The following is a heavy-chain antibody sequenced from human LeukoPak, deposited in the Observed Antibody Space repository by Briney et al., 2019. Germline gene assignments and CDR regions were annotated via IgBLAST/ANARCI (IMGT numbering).Heavy chain of an antibody. Sequence: GGSLRPSCPASGFTFSSYWMHWVRPAPGNVLVWVSRINSDGSSTSYADSVKGRFTISRDNAKNTLYLQMSSLRAEDTAVYYCASAIDPYYYDSSGSDAWGQGTLVTVSS. CDR3: ASAIDPYYYDSSGSDA. J-gene: IGHJ5*02. V-gene: IGHV3-74*01. CDR1: GFTFSSYW. D-gene: IGHD3-22*01. CDR2: INSDGSST.